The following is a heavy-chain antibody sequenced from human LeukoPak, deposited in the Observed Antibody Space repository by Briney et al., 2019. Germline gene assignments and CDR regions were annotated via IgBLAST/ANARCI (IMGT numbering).Heavy chain of an antibody. CDR2: INPDTGDK. Sequence: ASVKVSCKASGYTFTNYHINWVRQASGQGLEWMTWINPDTGDKGYARKFRDRVTITTDTSISTAYMELSSLSSEDTAVYFCARTTSMTASGYDYWGQGTLVTVSS. CDR1: GYTFTNYH. V-gene: IGHV1-8*03. J-gene: IGHJ4*02. D-gene: IGHD2-21*02. CDR3: ARTTSMTASGYDY.